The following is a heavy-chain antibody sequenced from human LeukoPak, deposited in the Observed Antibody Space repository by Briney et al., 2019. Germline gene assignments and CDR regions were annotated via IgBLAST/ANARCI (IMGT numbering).Heavy chain of an antibody. D-gene: IGHD7-27*01. CDR1: GASISNSNYY. Sequence: SETLPLACTVSGASISNSNYYWGWIRQPPVVGLEWIGSIYYSGTTYYNPSLKSRATMSVDTSKDQFSLKLSSVTAADTAVYYCAGLLNGGVSHWFDPWGQGTLVTVSS. CDR2: IYYSGTT. CDR3: AGLLNGGVSHWFDP. J-gene: IGHJ5*02. V-gene: IGHV4-39*01.